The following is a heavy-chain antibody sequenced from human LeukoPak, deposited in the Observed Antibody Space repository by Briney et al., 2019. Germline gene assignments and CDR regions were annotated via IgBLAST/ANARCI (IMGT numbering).Heavy chain of an antibody. CDR1: GGSFSGYY. Sequence: SETLSLTCAVYGGSFSGYYWSWIRQPPGKGLEWIGEINHSGSTNYNPSLKSRVTMSVDTSKNQFSLKLSSVTAADTAVYYCARGYSSSWYLRWFDPWGQGTLVTVSS. J-gene: IGHJ5*02. CDR2: INHSGST. D-gene: IGHD6-13*01. CDR3: ARGYSSSWYLRWFDP. V-gene: IGHV4-34*01.